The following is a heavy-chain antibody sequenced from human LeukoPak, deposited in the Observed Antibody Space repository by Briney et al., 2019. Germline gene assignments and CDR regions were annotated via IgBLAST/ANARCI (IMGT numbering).Heavy chain of an antibody. Sequence: GGSLRLSCAASGFSFSRFGMNWVRQAPGKGLEWISYISSSSGAIYYADSVKGRFTISRDKTKNTLYLQMNSLRAEDTAVYYCAKSSYYDASGYYREYYFDSWGQGTLVTVSS. V-gene: IGHV3-48*01. CDR3: AKSSYYDASGYYREYYFDS. CDR2: ISSSSGAI. CDR1: GFSFSRFG. J-gene: IGHJ4*02. D-gene: IGHD3-22*01.